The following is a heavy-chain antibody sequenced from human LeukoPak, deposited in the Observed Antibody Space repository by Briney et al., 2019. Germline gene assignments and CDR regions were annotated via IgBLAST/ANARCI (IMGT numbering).Heavy chain of an antibody. CDR3: ARNYYDSSGYPRLYYFDY. CDR2: INHSGST. D-gene: IGHD3-22*01. V-gene: IGHV4-38-2*02. Sequence: SETLSLTCTVSGYAISSSYYWSWIRRPPGKGLEWIGEINHSGSTYYNPSLKSRVTISVDTSKNQFSLKLSSVTAADTAVYYCARNYYDSSGYPRLYYFDYWGQGTLVTVSS. CDR1: GYAISSSYY. J-gene: IGHJ4*02.